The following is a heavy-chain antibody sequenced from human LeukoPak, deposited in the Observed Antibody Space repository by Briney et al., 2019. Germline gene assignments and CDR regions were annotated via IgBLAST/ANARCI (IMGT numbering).Heavy chain of an antibody. CDR3: AKDSAMVRGVLDY. Sequence: HPGGFLRLSCAASGFTFSSYAMSWVRQAPGKGLEWVSAISGSGGSTYYADSVKGRFTISRDNSKNTLYLQMNSLRAEDTAVYYCAKDSAMVRGVLDYWGQGTLVTVSS. V-gene: IGHV3-23*01. CDR1: GFTFSSYA. J-gene: IGHJ4*02. CDR2: ISGSGGST. D-gene: IGHD3-10*01.